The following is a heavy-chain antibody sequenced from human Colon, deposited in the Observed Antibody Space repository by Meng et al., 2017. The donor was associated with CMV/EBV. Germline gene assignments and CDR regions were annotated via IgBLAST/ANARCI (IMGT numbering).Heavy chain of an antibody. J-gene: IGHJ4*02. CDR2: ISPFNGIA. Sequence: ASVKVACKTSGYTFTKYGVSWVRQAPGQGPEWMGWISPFNGIALYAPRYQGRVTMTSDTSTTTAYMELRSLTSDDTAVYYCVRVEPSAMAGDYWGQGTLVTVPQ. V-gene: IGHV1-18*01. CDR1: GYTFTKYG. CDR3: VRVEPSAMAGDY. D-gene: IGHD2-2*01.